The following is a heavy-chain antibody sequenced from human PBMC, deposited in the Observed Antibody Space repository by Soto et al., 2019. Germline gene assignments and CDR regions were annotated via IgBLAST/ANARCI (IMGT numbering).Heavy chain of an antibody. J-gene: IGHJ4*02. CDR2: ISGSGDTK. D-gene: IGHD3-10*01. V-gene: IGHV3-23*01. CDR3: AKRAYGSGSYDC. Sequence: EVQLLESGGDLVQPGGSLRLTCVASAFTFSSHAMTWVRQSPGKGLEWVSSISGSGDTKSYADSVKGRFTISRDNSKSTMYLQMNSLRAEDTATYYCAKRAYGSGSYDCWGQGTLVTVSS. CDR1: AFTFSSHA.